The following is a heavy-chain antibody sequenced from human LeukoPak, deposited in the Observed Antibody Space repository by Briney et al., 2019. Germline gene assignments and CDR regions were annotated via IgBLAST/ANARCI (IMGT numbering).Heavy chain of an antibody. Sequence: SETLSLTCAVYGGSFSGYYWSWIRQPPGKGLEWIGEINHSGSTNYNPSLKSRVTISVDTSKNQFSLKLSSVTAADTAVYYCARRRTPYSSSSGAFDIWGQGTMVTVSS. V-gene: IGHV4-34*01. D-gene: IGHD6-6*01. J-gene: IGHJ3*02. CDR2: INHSGST. CDR3: ARRRTPYSSSSGAFDI. CDR1: GGSFSGYY.